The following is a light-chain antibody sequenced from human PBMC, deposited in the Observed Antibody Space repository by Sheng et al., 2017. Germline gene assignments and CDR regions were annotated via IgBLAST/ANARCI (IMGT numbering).Light chain of an antibody. Sequence: EIVLTQSPATLSLSPGQRATLSCRASQSVGAYLAWYRQKPGQAPTLLIYDASRRASGIPARFSGSGSGTDFILTISSLEPEDFAIYYCQQSYSTLWTFGQGTKVEIK. CDR3: QQSYSTLWT. J-gene: IGKJ1*01. CDR1: QSVGAY. V-gene: IGKV3-11*01. CDR2: DAS.